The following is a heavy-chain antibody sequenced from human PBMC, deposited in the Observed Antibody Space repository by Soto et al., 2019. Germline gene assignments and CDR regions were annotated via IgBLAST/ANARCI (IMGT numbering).Heavy chain of an antibody. Sequence: GSLRLSCAAPGFTFSNAWMNWVRQAPGKGLEWVGRIKSKTDGGTTDYAAPVEGRFTISRDDSKNTLYLQMNSLKTEDTAVYYCTTEWIQLWLPRYYYGMDVWGQGTTVTVSS. V-gene: IGHV3-15*07. D-gene: IGHD5-18*01. CDR2: IKSKTDGGTT. J-gene: IGHJ6*02. CDR1: GFTFSNAW. CDR3: TTEWIQLWLPRYYYGMDV.